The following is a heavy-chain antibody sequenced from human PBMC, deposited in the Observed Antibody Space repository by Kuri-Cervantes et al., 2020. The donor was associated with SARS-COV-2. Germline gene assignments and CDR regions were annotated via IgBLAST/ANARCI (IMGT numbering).Heavy chain of an antibody. CDR3: ARVGGSYYYYYYMDV. J-gene: IGHJ6*03. CDR1: GFTFDDYG. Sequence: LSLTCAASGFTFDDYGMSWVRQAPGKGLEWVSGINWNGGSTGYADSVKGRFTISRDNAKNSLYLQMNSLRAEDTALYYCARVGGSYYYYYYMDVWGKGTTVTVSS. CDR2: INWNGGST. D-gene: IGHD1-26*01. V-gene: IGHV3-20*04.